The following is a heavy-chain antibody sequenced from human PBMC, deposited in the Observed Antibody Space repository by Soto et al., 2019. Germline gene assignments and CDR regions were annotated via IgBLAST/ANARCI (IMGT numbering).Heavy chain of an antibody. V-gene: IGHV1-69*13. Sequence: ASVKVSCKASGGTFSSYAISWVRQAPGQGLEWMGGIIPIFGTANYAQKFQGRVTITADESTSTAYMELSSLRSEDTAVYYCARVKAKMTTVIQFEYYYYGMDVWGQGTTVTVSS. D-gene: IGHD4-17*01. CDR2: IIPIFGTA. J-gene: IGHJ6*02. CDR1: GGTFSSYA. CDR3: ARVKAKMTTVIQFEYYYYGMDV.